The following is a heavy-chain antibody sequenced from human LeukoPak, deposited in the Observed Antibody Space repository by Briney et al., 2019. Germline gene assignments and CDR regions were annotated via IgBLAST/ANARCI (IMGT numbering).Heavy chain of an antibody. D-gene: IGHD2-2*01. J-gene: IGHJ6*02. CDR3: ARDARRLIVVVPAATNYYYYGMDV. Sequence: SETLSLTCAVYGGSFSGYYWSWIRQPPGKGLEWIGEINHSGSTNYNPSLKSRVTISVDKSKNQFSLKLSSVTAADTAVYYCARDARRLIVVVPAATNYYYYGMDVWGQGTTVTVSS. CDR1: GGSFSGYY. V-gene: IGHV4-34*01. CDR2: INHSGST.